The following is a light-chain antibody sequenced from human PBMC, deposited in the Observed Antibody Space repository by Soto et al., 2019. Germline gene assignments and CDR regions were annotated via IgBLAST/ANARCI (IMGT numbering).Light chain of an antibody. V-gene: IGKV1-39*01. CDR1: QSISSY. CDR3: QQRLNWPPG. CDR2: ATS. Sequence: DIQMTQSPSSLSASVGDRVTITCRASQSISSYLNWYQQKPGKAPELLIYATSSLHSGVPSRFSGSGSGTDFTLTISDLEPADFGLYYCQQRLNWPPGFGQGTKVDIK. J-gene: IGKJ1*01.